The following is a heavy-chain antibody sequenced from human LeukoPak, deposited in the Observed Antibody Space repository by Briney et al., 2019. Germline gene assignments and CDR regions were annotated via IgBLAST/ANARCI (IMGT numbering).Heavy chain of an antibody. CDR3: ARAIGLYGGKGGRGMRFDP. CDR2: IYYSGST. CDR1: GGSISSSSYY. Sequence: PSETLSLTCTVSGGSISSSSYYWGWIRQPPGKGLEWIGSIYYSGSTYYNPSLKSRVTISVDTSKNQFSLKLSSVTAADTAVYYCARAIGLYGGKGGRGMRFDPWGQGTLVTVSS. D-gene: IGHD4-23*01. J-gene: IGHJ5*02. V-gene: IGHV4-39*07.